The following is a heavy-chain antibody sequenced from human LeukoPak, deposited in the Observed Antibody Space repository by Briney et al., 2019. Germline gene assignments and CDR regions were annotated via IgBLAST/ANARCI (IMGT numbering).Heavy chain of an antibody. CDR1: GFTFSSYG. Sequence: GSLRLSFAASGFTFSSYGMHWVRPAPGKGLAWVAFILYDGSNKYYADSVKGRFTISRDNSKNTLYLQMNSLRAEDTAVYYCAKGSGPGGYSYGTYYYYYYYMDVWGKGTTVTVSS. V-gene: IGHV3-30*02. CDR3: AKGSGPGGYSYGTYYYYYYYMDV. J-gene: IGHJ6*03. CDR2: ILYDGSNK. D-gene: IGHD5-18*01.